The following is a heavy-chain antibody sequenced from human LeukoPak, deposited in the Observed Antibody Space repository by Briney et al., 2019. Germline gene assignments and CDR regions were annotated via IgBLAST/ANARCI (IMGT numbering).Heavy chain of an antibody. V-gene: IGHV3-48*03. CDR1: GFTFSSYE. CDR2: ISSSGSTI. Sequence: PGGSLRLSXAASGFTFSSYEMNWVGQAQGKGLEGVSYISSSGSTIYYADSVKGRFTISRDNAKNSLYLQMNSLRAEDTAVYYCARIDCSGGSCYSGYFDYWGQGTLVTVSS. J-gene: IGHJ4*02. D-gene: IGHD2-15*01. CDR3: ARIDCSGGSCYSGYFDY.